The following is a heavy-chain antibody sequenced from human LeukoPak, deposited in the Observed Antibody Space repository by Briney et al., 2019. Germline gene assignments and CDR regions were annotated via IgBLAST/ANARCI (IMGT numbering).Heavy chain of an antibody. CDR3: ARLSQTPDYYSSGGYYYLGY. D-gene: IGHD3-22*01. Sequence: GASVKVSCKASRYTFSSYDINWEREAAGQGLEWMGWMNPNTGRTGFAQKFQGRLTMTRDTSISTAYMELSSLRSEDTAVYYCARLSQTPDYYSSGGYYYLGYWGQGTPVTVSS. V-gene: IGHV1-8*01. CDR1: RYTFSSYD. CDR2: MNPNTGRT. J-gene: IGHJ4*02.